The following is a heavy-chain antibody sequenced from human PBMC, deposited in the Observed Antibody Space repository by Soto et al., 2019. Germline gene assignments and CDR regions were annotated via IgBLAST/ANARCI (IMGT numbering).Heavy chain of an antibody. J-gene: IGHJ4*02. D-gene: IGHD2-15*01. CDR2: IFRSGNT. Sequence: PSETLSLTCTVSGGSMRNVYWSWIRQPPGKGLEWIGFIFRSGNTKYNPSLKSRVTISIDTSKNQFSLSLNSVTAADTAVYFCARAHAPTLPFDYWAREPWSPSPQ. CDR1: GGSMRNVY. CDR3: ARAHAPTLPFDY. V-gene: IGHV4-59*01.